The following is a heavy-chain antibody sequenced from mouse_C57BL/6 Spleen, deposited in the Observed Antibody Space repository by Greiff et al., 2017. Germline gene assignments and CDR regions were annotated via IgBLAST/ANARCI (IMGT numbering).Heavy chain of an antibody. Sequence: QVQLKQSGAELAKPGASVKLSCKASGYTFTSYWMHWVKQRPGQGLEWIGYINPSSGYTKYNQKFKDKATLTADKSSSTAYMQLSSLTYEDSAVYYCARSEGPSYWYFDVWGTGTTVTVSS. V-gene: IGHV1-7*01. CDR2: INPSSGYT. J-gene: IGHJ1*03. CDR3: ARSEGPSYWYFDV. CDR1: GYTFTSYW.